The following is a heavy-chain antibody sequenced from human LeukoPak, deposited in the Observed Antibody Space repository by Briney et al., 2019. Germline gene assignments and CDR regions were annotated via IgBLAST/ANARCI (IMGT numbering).Heavy chain of an antibody. J-gene: IGHJ4*02. D-gene: IGHD5-24*01. CDR1: GFPFSSYW. V-gene: IGHV3-7*01. Sequence: GGSLRLSCAASGFPFSSYWMSWVRQAPGKGLEWVANINQDGSQKYYVDSVKGRFTISRDNSKNTLYLQMNSLRAEDTAVYYCARGGDGYNSLDYWGQGTLVTVSS. CDR2: INQDGSQK. CDR3: ARGGDGYNSLDY.